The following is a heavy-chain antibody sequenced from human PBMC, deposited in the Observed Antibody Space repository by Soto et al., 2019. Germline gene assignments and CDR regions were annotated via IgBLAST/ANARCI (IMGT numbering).Heavy chain of an antibody. CDR3: ARDSVYYFDY. J-gene: IGHJ4*02. CDR1: GFTFSSYS. CDR2: ISSSSSYI. V-gene: IGHV3-21*01. D-gene: IGHD4-4*01. Sequence: GGSQRLSCAASGFTFSSYSMNWVRQATGKGLEWVSSISSSSSYIYYADSVKGRFTISRGNAKNSLYLQMNSLRAEDTAVYYCARDSVYYFDYWGQGTLVTVSS.